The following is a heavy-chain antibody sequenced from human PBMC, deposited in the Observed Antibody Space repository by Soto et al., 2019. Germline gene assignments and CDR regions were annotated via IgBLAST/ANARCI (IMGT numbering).Heavy chain of an antibody. Sequence: QEQVVESGGGVVQPGRSLRLSCAASGFTFSNYGMHWVRQPPGKGLEWVALIWYDGSTEYYADSVKGRFTVSRDQSKSTLALQMNNLRVEDTALYYCASDSYGLDTWGQGTLVNVSS. CDR2: IWYDGSTE. CDR1: GFTFSNYG. V-gene: IGHV3-33*01. J-gene: IGHJ5*02. CDR3: ASDSYGLDT. D-gene: IGHD3-16*01.